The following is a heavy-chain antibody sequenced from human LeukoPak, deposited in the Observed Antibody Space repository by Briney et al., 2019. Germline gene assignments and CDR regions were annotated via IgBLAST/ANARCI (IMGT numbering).Heavy chain of an antibody. V-gene: IGHV3-48*03. CDR2: ISSSATTI. J-gene: IGHJ6*04. D-gene: IGHD3-22*01. CDR1: GFTFSYYE. CDR3: ARDPTPNYDTYMDV. Sequence: PGGSLRLSCAASGFTFSYYEMNWVRQAPGKGLEWVSYISSSATTIYYADSVKGRFTISRDNAKNSLYLQMNSLRAEDTAVYYCARDPTPNYDTYMDVWGKGTTVTISS.